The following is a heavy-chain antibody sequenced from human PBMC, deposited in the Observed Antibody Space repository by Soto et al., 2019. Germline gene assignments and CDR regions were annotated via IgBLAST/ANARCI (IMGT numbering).Heavy chain of an antibody. V-gene: IGHV1-24*01. CDR2: FDPEDGET. CDR3: ATGLYDY. Sequence: ASVTGSCTVSGYTLTEVSMHWVRQAPGKGLEWMGGFDPEDGETIYAQKFQGRVTMTEDTSTDTAYMELSSLRSEDTAVYYCATGLYDYWGQGTLVTVSS. CDR1: GYTLTEVS. J-gene: IGHJ4*02.